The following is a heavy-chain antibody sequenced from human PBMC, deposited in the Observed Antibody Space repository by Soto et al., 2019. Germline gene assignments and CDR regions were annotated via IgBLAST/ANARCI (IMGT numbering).Heavy chain of an antibody. J-gene: IGHJ4*02. D-gene: IGHD3-10*01. V-gene: IGHV4-59*02. CDR1: GASVSSSW. Sequence: PSETLSLTCSAPGASVSSSWWSWTRQPPGKGLEWIGYIYYTGSTNYSPSLKGRVTISLDASKSQFSLKLTSVTAADTAVYYCARGPGASDYYFDYWGPGTLVTVSS. CDR2: IYYTGST. CDR3: ARGPGASDYYFDY.